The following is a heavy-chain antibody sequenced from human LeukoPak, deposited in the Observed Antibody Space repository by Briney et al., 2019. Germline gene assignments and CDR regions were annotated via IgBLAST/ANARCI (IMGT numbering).Heavy chain of an antibody. CDR1: GGSISSYY. CDR2: SSTTGNT. Sequence: PSETLSLTCTVSGGSISSYYWSWIRQPAGKRLEWIGRSSTTGNTNYNPSLKSRVTMSVDTSKNQFSLRLTSVTAADTAVYYCVRGIYYDSGRNCFDPWGQGTLVTVSS. V-gene: IGHV4-4*07. J-gene: IGHJ5*02. CDR3: VRGIYYDSGRNCFDP. D-gene: IGHD3-22*01.